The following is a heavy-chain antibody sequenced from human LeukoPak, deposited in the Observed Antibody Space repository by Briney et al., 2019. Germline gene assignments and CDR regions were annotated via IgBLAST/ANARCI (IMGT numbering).Heavy chain of an antibody. CDR3: ARGTAHYYDSSGYYFGY. CDR1: GYTFTSYG. D-gene: IGHD3-22*01. CDR2: ISAYNGNT. V-gene: IGHV1-18*01. J-gene: IGHJ4*02. Sequence: GASVKVSCKASGYTFTSYGISWVRQAPGQGLEWMGWISAYNGNTNYAQKLQGRVTMTTDTSTSTAYRELRSLRSDDTAVYYCARGTAHYYDSSGYYFGYWGQGTLVTVSS.